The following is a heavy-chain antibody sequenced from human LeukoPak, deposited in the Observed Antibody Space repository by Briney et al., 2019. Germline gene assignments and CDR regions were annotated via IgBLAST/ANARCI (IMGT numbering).Heavy chain of an antibody. CDR3: ARGVVSGSRDAFDI. CDR2: INPNSGGT. CDR1: GYTFTVYY. V-gene: IGHV1-2*02. Sequence: VASVTVSCKASGYTFTVYYMHWVRQAPGQGLEWVGGINPNSGGTNYAQKFQGRVTMTRETSISTAYMELSRLRSDDTAVYYCARGVVSGSRDAFDIWGQGTMVTVSS. J-gene: IGHJ3*02. D-gene: IGHD1-26*01.